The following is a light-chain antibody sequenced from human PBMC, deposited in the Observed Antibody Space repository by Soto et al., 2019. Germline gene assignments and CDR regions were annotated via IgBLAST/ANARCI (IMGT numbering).Light chain of an antibody. Sequence: DIQMTQSPSTLSASVGDRVTITCRASQSISSWLAWYQQKPGKAPKLLIYKASSLESGGPSRFSGSGSGTEFTLTISSLQPDDFATYYCQQYNNYPWTFGQGTKV. CDR2: KAS. V-gene: IGKV1-5*03. CDR3: QQYNNYPWT. J-gene: IGKJ1*01. CDR1: QSISSW.